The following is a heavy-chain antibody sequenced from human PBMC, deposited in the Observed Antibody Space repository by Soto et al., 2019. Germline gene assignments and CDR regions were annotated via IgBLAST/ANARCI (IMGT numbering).Heavy chain of an antibody. CDR2: MNPNSGNT. D-gene: IGHD3-16*02. CDR1: GYTFTSYD. J-gene: IGHJ4*02. V-gene: IGHV1-8*01. CDR3: ARGQYDYIWGSYRAPYYYFDY. Sequence: ASVKVSCKASGYTFTSYDINWVRQATGQGLEWMGWMNPNSGNTGYAQKFQGRVTVTRNTSISTAYMELSSLRSEDTAVYYCARGQYDYIWGSYRAPYYYFDYWGQGTLVTVSS.